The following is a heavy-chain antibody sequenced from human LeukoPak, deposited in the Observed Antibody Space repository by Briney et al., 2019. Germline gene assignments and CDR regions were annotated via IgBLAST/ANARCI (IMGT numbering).Heavy chain of an antibody. D-gene: IGHD3-22*01. CDR2: IYHTGST. J-gene: IGHJ4*02. V-gene: IGHV4-38-2*01. CDR1: GYSISSGYY. CDR3: ASGGTAVVMALTYYFDT. Sequence: SETLSLTCAVSGYSISSGYYWGWIRQPPGRGLEWIGSIYHTGSTYYNPSLQSRVTISLDSPKNQFSLKLTSVTAADTAVYYCASGGTAVVMALTYYFDTWGQGTPVTVSS.